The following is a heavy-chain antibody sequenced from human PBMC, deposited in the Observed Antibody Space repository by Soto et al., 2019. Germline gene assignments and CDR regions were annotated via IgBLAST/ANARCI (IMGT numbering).Heavy chain of an antibody. J-gene: IGHJ5*02. CDR2: ISYDGSNK. CDR1: GFTFSSYA. V-gene: IGHV3-30-3*01. D-gene: IGHD3-10*01. Sequence: SLRLSCAASGFTFSSYAMHWVRQAPGKGLEWVAVISYDGSNKYYADSVKGRFTISRDNSRNTLYLQMNSLRAEDTAVYYCARDRGYPENLNWFDPWGQGTLVTVSS. CDR3: ARDRGYPENLNWFDP.